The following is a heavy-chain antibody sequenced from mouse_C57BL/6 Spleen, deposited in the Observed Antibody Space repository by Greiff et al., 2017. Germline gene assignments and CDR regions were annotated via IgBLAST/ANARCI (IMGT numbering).Heavy chain of an antibody. CDR2: IDPENGDT. Sequence: EVQLQQSGAELVRPGASVKLSCTASGFNIKDDYMHWVKQRPEQGLEWIGWIDPENGDTEYASKFQGKATITADTSSNTAYLQLSSLTSEDTAVYYCKGGYYSYYFDYWGQGTTLTVSS. D-gene: IGHD2-3*01. J-gene: IGHJ2*01. V-gene: IGHV14-4*01. CDR1: GFNIKDDY. CDR3: KGGYYSYYFDY.